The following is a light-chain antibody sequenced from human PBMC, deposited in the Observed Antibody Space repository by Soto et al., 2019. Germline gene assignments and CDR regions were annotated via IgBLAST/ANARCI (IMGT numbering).Light chain of an antibody. Sequence: QSVLTQPASVSGSPGQSITISCTGTSSDVGGYNYVSWYQQHPGKAPKPMIYDVSNRPSGVSNRFSGSKSGNTASLTISGLQAEDEADYYCSSYTSSSTLYVFGTGTRPPS. CDR3: SSYTSSSTLYV. CDR2: DVS. V-gene: IGLV2-14*01. J-gene: IGLJ1*01. CDR1: SSDVGGYNY.